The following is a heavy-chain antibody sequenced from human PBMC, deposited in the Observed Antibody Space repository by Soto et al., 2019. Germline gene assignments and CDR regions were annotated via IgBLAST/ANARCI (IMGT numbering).Heavy chain of an antibody. J-gene: IGHJ4*02. V-gene: IGHV4-34*01. CDR3: ARGLSWSPYFES. D-gene: IGHD3-3*01. CDR1: GGSFSGYY. Sequence: PSETLSLTCAVYGGSFSGYYWNWIRQPPGKGLEWIGETNHSGSTKYNPSLKSRVTISVDTSKNQFSLELTSVTAADTAVYFCARGLSWSPYFESWGQGILVTVSS. CDR2: TNHSGST.